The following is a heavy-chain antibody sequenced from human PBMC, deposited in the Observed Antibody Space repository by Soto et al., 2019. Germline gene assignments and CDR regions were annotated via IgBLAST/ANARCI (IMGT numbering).Heavy chain of an antibody. D-gene: IGHD3-22*01. CDR1: GFTFSNAW. V-gene: IGHV3-15*01. CDR3: TTGPRSDYYDSSGYWDDYYGMDV. J-gene: IGHJ6*04. Sequence: GGSLRLSCAASGFTFSNAWMSWVRQAPGKGLEWVGRIKSKTDGGTTDYAAPVKGRFTISRDDSKNTLYLQMNSLKTEDTAVYYCTTGPRSDYYDSSGYWDDYYGMDVSGEGTKVTVSS. CDR2: IKSKTDGGTT.